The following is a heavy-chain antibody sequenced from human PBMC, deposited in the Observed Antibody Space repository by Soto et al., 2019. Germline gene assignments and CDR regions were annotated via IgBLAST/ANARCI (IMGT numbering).Heavy chain of an antibody. D-gene: IGHD4-4*01. CDR2: TYYRSKWYN. V-gene: IGHV6-1*01. CDR3: ARSTPDEYRLGPAGEAYYGMDV. Sequence: SQTLSLTCAISGDSVSSNSAAWNWIRQSPSRGLEWLGRTYYRSKWYNDYAVSVKSRITINPDTSKNQFSLQLNSVTPEDTAVYYCARSTPDEYRLGPAGEAYYGMDVWGQGTTVTVSS. CDR1: GDSVSSNSAA. J-gene: IGHJ6*02.